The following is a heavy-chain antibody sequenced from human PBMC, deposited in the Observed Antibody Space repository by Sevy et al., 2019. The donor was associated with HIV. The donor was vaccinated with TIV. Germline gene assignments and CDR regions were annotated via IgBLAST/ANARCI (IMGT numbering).Heavy chain of an antibody. CDR1: GFTFSSYS. CDR3: ARSWEQQLHDAFDI. V-gene: IGHV3-21*01. J-gene: IGHJ3*02. D-gene: IGHD6-13*01. CDR2: ITSRSSYI. Sequence: GGSLRLSCAASGFTFSSYSMNWVRQAPGKGLEWVSSITSRSSYIYYADSVKDRFTISRDNAKNSLYLQMNSLRAEDTAVYYCARSWEQQLHDAFDIWGQGTMVTVSS.